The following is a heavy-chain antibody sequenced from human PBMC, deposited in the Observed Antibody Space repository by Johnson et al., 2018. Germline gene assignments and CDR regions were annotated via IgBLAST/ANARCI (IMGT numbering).Heavy chain of an antibody. CDR2: INTDGITT. V-gene: IGHV3-74*02. Sequence: VQLVQSGGGLVQPGGSLRLSCAASGFIFSRYWMHWVRQVPGKGLVWVSSINTDGITTTYADSVKGRFTISRDNAKNTLYLQMNSLRAEDTAVYYCASWRTKDVRGVIIYNWFDPWGQGTLVTVSS. D-gene: IGHD3-10*02. CDR3: ASWRTKDVRGVIIYNWFDP. J-gene: IGHJ5*02. CDR1: GFIFSRYW.